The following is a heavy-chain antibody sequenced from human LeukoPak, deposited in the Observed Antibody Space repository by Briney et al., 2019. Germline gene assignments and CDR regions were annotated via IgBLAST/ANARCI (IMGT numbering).Heavy chain of an antibody. J-gene: IGHJ4*02. V-gene: IGHV4-4*02. D-gene: IGHD3-16*01. CDR3: TREAGAYHPLDY. CDR2: VNLQGST. CDR1: GGSITQTNY. Sequence: SGTLSLTCDVSGGSITQTNYWTLVRQAPGKGLEWIGEVNLQGSTNYNPSLMRRVDISVDSSTNHVSLKLTPVTAADTAVYYCTREAGAYHPLDYSGQGTLVTVSS.